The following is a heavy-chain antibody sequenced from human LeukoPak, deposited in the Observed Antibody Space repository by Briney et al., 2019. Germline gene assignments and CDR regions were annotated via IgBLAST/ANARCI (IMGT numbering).Heavy chain of an antibody. CDR2: INSDGSST. V-gene: IGHV3-74*01. D-gene: IGHD1-26*01. CDR1: GFTFSGYW. CDR3: ARGGSYSFDY. J-gene: IGHJ4*02. Sequence: PGGSLRLSCAASGFTFSGYWMHWVRQDPGKGLVWVSRINSDGSSTSYADSVKGRFTISRDYAKNTLYLQMNGLRAEDTAVYYCARGGSYSFDYWGQGTLVTVSS.